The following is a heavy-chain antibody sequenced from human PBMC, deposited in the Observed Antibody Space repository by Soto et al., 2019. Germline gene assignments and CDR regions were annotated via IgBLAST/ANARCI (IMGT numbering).Heavy chain of an antibody. D-gene: IGHD6-6*01. J-gene: IGHJ5*02. CDR3: AKDRYRSSYCTGCCDP. V-gene: IGHV3-30*18. CDR1: GFTFSSYG. Sequence: QVQLVESGGGVVQPGRSMRLSCAASGFTFSSYGMHWVRQAPGKGLAWVAVISYDGSNKYYADSVKGRFNISRDNSKNSRYLQMTSLRAEDTAVYYCAKDRYRSSYCTGCCDPWGHGTLVTVSS. CDR2: ISYDGSNK.